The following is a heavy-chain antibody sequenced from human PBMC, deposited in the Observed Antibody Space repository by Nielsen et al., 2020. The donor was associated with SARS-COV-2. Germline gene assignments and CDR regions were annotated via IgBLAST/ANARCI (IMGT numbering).Heavy chain of an antibody. CDR1: GYSFTSYW. CDR2: IYPGDSDT. V-gene: IGHV5-51*01. J-gene: IGHJ2*01. D-gene: IGHD2-21*02. CDR3: ARGGYCGGDCYHWYFDL. Sequence: GESLKISCKGSGYSFTSYWIGRVRQMPGKGLEWMGIIYPGDSDTRYSPSFQGQVTISADKSISTAYLQWSSLKASDTAMYYCARGGYCGGDCYHWYFDLWGRGTLVTVSS.